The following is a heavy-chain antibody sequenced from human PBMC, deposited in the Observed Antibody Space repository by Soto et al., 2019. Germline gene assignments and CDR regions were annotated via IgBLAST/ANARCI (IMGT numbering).Heavy chain of an antibody. Sequence: QVQLVQSGAEVKRPEASVKVSCKASGYSFTGYYMHWVRQAPGQGLEWMGWIIPHSGETNYAQKFQARVTLTRDTSISTAYMQMSGLTSDDTAVYYCARETDDFTNGANDLWGQGTLVTVSS. J-gene: IGHJ5*02. CDR2: IIPHSGET. CDR3: ARETDDFTNGANDL. V-gene: IGHV1-2*02. D-gene: IGHD4-4*01. CDR1: GYSFTGYY.